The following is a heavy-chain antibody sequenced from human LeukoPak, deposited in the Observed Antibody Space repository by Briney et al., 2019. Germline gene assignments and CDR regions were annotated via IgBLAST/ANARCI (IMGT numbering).Heavy chain of an antibody. D-gene: IGHD3-9*01. J-gene: IGHJ4*02. Sequence: PGGSLRLSCSASGFTFSSYAMHWVRQAPGKGLEYVSAISSNGGSTYYADSVKGRFTISRDNSKNTLYLQMSSLRAEDTAVYYCMKGGYYDILTGYPHFDYWGQGTLVTVSS. CDR3: MKGGYYDILTGYPHFDY. CDR2: ISSNGGST. CDR1: GFTFSSYA. V-gene: IGHV3-64D*06.